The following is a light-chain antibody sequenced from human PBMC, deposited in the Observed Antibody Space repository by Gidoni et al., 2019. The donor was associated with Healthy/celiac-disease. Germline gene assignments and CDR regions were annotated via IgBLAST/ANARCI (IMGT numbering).Light chain of an antibody. CDR2: DNN. V-gene: IGLV1-51*01. J-gene: IGLJ1*01. CDR1: SSHIGNNY. Sequence: QSVFTQPPSVSAAPGQKVTISCSGSSSHIGNNYVSWYQQLPGTAPKLLIYDNNKRPSGIPDRFSGSKSGTSATLGITGLQTGDEADYYCGTWDSSLRVYGFGTGTKVTVL. CDR3: GTWDSSLRVYG.